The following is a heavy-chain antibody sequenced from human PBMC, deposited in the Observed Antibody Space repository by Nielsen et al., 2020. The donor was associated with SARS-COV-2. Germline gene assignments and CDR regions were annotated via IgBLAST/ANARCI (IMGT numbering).Heavy chain of an antibody. D-gene: IGHD6-13*01. V-gene: IGHV3-11*03. CDR1: GFTFSDYY. Sequence: GESLKISCAASGFTFSDYYMTWIRQTPGKGLEWISYISDTGSYTNHADSVKGRFTISRDNAKNSLYLQMNSLRAEDTAVYYCARSQDSTWYGGGIIRDWGQGTLVTVSS. CDR2: ISDTGSYT. J-gene: IGHJ4*02. CDR3: ARSQDSTWYGGGIIRD.